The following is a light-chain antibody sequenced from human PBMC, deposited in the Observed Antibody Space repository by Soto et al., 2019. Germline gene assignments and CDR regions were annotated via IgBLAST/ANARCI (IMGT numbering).Light chain of an antibody. CDR3: SSFTSTSTLV. J-gene: IGLJ1*01. CDR2: EVS. V-gene: IGLV2-14*01. CDR1: SSDVGRYDY. Sequence: QSVLTQPASVSVSPGQSITISCTGTSSDVGRYDYVSWYQQHPGKAPKLMIYEVSNRPSGVSNRFSGSKSGNTASLTISGLQAEDETDYYCSSFTSTSTLVFGTGTKVTVL.